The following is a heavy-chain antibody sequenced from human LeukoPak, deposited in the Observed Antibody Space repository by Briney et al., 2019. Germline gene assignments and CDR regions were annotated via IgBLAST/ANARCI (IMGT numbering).Heavy chain of an antibody. CDR1: GGSVSSYY. CDR2: IHSSGTT. V-gene: IGHV4-4*07. Sequence: SETLSLTCSVSGGSVSSYYWNWIRQPAGRGLEWVGRIHSSGTTKYNPSLKSRVTMSVDTSKNQFSLRLGSVTAADTAVYYCARESIIRGVTYFDYWGQGTLVTVSS. D-gene: IGHD3-10*01. J-gene: IGHJ4*02. CDR3: ARESIIRGVTYFDY.